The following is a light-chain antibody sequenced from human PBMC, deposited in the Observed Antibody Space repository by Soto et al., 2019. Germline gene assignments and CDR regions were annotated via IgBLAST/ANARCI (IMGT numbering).Light chain of an antibody. CDR3: QQYNSFSTWT. CDR1: QSIDSW. V-gene: IGKV1-5*03. Sequence: CGSSQSIDSWLAWYQQKPGKAPKLLIYKASSLETGVPSRFSGTGSGTEFTLPTRSLQPDDSATYYCQQYNSFSTWTFGQGTKVDIK. CDR2: KAS. J-gene: IGKJ1*01.